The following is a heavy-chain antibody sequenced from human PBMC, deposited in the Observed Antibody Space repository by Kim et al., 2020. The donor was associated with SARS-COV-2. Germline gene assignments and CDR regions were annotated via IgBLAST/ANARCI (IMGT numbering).Heavy chain of an antibody. CDR1: GFTFSNAW. D-gene: IGHD3-22*01. CDR3: TTEIVVVITNWGY. V-gene: IGHV3-15*01. Sequence: GGSLRLSCAASGFTFSNAWMSWVRQAPGKGLEWVGRIKSKTDGGTTDYAAPVKGRFTISRDDSKNTLYLQMNSLKTEDTAVYYCTTEIVVVITNWGYWGQGTLVTVSS. CDR2: IKSKTDGGTT. J-gene: IGHJ4*02.